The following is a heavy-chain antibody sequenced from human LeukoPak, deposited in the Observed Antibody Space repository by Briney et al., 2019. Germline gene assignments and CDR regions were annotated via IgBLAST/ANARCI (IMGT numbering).Heavy chain of an antibody. D-gene: IGHD6-6*01. CDR3: AREYSSSSGKALDY. CDR1: GFTFSSYS. CDR2: ISSSGSTL. Sequence: GGSLRLSCAASGFTFSSYSMNWVRQAPGKGLEWVSYISSSGSTLHYADSVKGRFTISRDSAKGSSYLQLNSWRDEDTAVYYCAREYSSSSGKALDYWGQGTLVTVSS. J-gene: IGHJ4*02. V-gene: IGHV3-48*02.